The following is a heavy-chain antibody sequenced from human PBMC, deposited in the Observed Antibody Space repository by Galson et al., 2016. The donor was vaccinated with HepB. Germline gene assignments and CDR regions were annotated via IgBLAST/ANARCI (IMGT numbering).Heavy chain of an antibody. CDR3: ANYLGYGSGRPGYFHS. J-gene: IGHJ4*02. V-gene: IGHV3-30*07. D-gene: IGHD3-10*01. CDR2: ISSDGSNK. CDR1: GFTFSRYD. Sequence: SLRLSCAASGFTFSRYDMHWVRQAPGKGLEWVAVISSDGSNKYYADSVKGRFTISRDNSKNTLYLEMNSLRVEDTAVYFCANYLGYGSGRPGYFHSWGQGTLVTVSP.